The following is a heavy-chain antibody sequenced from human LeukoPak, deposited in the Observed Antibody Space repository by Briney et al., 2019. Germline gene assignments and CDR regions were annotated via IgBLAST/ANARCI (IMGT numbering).Heavy chain of an antibody. CDR3: ARDNYYDSSDDAFDI. CDR1: GGTFSSYS. Sequence: AASVKVSCKASGGTFSSYSISWVRQAPGQGLEWMGWISAYNGNTNYAQKLQGRVTMTTDTSTSTAYMELRSLRSDDTAVYYCARDNYYDSSDDAFDIWGQGTMVTVSS. CDR2: ISAYNGNT. J-gene: IGHJ3*02. V-gene: IGHV1-18*01. D-gene: IGHD3-22*01.